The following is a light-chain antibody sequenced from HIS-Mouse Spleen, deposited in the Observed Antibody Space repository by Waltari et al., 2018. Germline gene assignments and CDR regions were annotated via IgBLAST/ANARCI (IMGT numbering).Light chain of an antibody. CDR1: SLRSYY. CDR3: NSRDSSGNHVV. CDR2: GKN. J-gene: IGLJ2*01. Sequence: SSELTQDPAVSVALGQTVRITCQGDSLRSYYASWYQQKPGPAPFLVIYGKNNRPSGIPDRFSGSSAGNTASLTITGAQAEDEADYYCNSRDSSGNHVVFGGGTKLTVL. V-gene: IGLV3-19*01.